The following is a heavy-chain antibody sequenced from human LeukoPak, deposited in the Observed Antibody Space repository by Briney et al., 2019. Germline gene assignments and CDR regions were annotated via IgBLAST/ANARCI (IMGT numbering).Heavy chain of an antibody. J-gene: IGHJ4*02. V-gene: IGHV3-23*01. Sequence: GGSLRLSCAASGFTFSNYDMSWVRQAPGKGLEWVSCISASGGGTYYADSVKGRFTISRDNSKNTVYLQMSSLRAEDTAVYYCAKIRIGDFDYWGQGTLVTVSS. CDR3: AKIRIGDFDY. CDR2: ISASGGGT. CDR1: GFTFSNYD. D-gene: IGHD3-10*01.